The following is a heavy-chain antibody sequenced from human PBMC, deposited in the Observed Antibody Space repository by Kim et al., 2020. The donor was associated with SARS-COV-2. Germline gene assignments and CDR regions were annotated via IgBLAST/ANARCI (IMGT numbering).Heavy chain of an antibody. CDR1: GYSFTRYW. D-gene: IGHD4-17*01. CDR3: CRSDYGDYGGQY. V-gene: IGHV5-51*01. Sequence: GESLKISCKGSGYSFTRYWIGWVRQKPGKGLEWMGIIYAGDSDTRYSPSFQGQVTISADKSMSTAYLHWSSLEASDTAIYFCCRSDYGDYGGQYWGQGTLVTVSS. CDR2: IYAGDSDT. J-gene: IGHJ4*02.